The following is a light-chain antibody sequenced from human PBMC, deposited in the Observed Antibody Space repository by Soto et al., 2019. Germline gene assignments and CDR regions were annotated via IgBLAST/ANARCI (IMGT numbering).Light chain of an antibody. J-gene: IGKJ1*01. CDR2: GAS. CDR3: QQYNYWPRT. V-gene: IGKV3-15*01. CDR1: ESVSSN. Sequence: EIVMTQSPGPLSVSPGERATLSCRASESVSSNLAWYQQKPGQALSLLIYGASTRAAGVPVRFSGSGSGTEFTLNNISLQSEDFEVYYCQQYNYWPRTFGQGTKVEIK.